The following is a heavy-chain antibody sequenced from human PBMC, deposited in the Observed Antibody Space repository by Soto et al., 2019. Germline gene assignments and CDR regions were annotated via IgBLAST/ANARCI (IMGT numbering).Heavy chain of an antibody. J-gene: IGHJ4*02. CDR2: IYYSGRN. V-gene: IGHV4-61*08. D-gene: IGHD6-13*01. Sequence: SETLSLTCTVSGGSISSGGYYWSWIRQHPGKGLEWIGYIYYSGRNNYNPSLKSRVTMSVDTSKNQFSLRLSSVTAADTAMYYCARGSSRWDYWGQGTLVTVSS. CDR1: GGSISSGGYY. CDR3: ARGSSRWDY.